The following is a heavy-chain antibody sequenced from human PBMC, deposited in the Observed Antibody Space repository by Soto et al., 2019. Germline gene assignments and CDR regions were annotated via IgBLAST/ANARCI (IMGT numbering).Heavy chain of an antibody. CDR2: IDPSDSYT. J-gene: IGHJ6*02. CDR1: GYTFTSQW. V-gene: IGHV5-10-1*01. CDR3: AKMEQQLVRGTSYGMDV. Sequence: GESLKIYCKASGYTFTSQWISWVRQMPGKGLEWMGTIDPSDSYTIYSPSFQGHITISADKSINTAYLQWSSLKASDTAMYYCAKMEQQLVRGTSYGMDVWGQGTTVTVSS. D-gene: IGHD6-13*01.